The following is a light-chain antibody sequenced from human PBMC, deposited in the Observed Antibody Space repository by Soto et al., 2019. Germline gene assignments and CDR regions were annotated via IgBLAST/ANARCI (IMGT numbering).Light chain of an antibody. CDR2: DAY. V-gene: IGKV3-20*01. Sequence: VLTQSPVTLSLSSGERATLSCRASQSFRGRLAWYQQKPDQAPRFVIYDAYSRDSGIPPRFSGSGSGTDFTLTISRLEPEDFAVYYCQQYGSSTGTFGEGTKVDIK. J-gene: IGKJ4*01. CDR1: QSFRGR. CDR3: QQYGSSTGT.